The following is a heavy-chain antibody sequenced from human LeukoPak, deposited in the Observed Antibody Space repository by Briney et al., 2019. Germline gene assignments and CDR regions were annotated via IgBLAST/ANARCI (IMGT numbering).Heavy chain of an antibody. CDR1: GFTLSSYS. J-gene: IGHJ3*01. CDR2: ITSSSSAI. CDR3: AGSAYNSDPTAFDV. D-gene: IGHD1-1*01. V-gene: IGHV3-48*02. Sequence: GGSLRLSCTASGFTLSSYSMNWVRQAPGKGLEWVSYITSSSSAIYYADSVKGRFTISRDNARNSLYLQMSSLRDEDTAVFYCAGSAYNSDPTAFDVWGRGTMVTVSS.